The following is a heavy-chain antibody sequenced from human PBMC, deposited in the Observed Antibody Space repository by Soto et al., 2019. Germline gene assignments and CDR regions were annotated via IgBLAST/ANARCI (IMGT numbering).Heavy chain of an antibody. J-gene: IGHJ4*02. CDR3: QRDRRGPQHYFDY. D-gene: IGHD3-10*01. Sequence: GGSLRLSCAASGFTFSSDWMHWVLQAPGKGLVWVSRINTDGSGTSYADSVTGRFTISRDNAKNTLYLQMNSLRAEDTAMYYCQRDRRGPQHYFDYGGQGNMVTVSS. CDR1: GFTFSSDW. CDR2: INTDGSGT. V-gene: IGHV3-74*01.